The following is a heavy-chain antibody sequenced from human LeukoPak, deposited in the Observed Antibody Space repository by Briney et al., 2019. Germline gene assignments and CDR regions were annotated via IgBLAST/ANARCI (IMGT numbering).Heavy chain of an antibody. J-gene: IGHJ4*02. Sequence: SGGSLRLSCAASGFTFSSYWMTWVRQAPGKGLEWVANIKEDGSEKYYLDSVKGRFTISRDNAENLLSLRMNSLRAEDTAVYYCARNYFDYWGQGTLVTVSS. CDR2: IKEDGSEK. CDR3: ARNYFDY. CDR1: GFTFSSYW. V-gene: IGHV3-7*01.